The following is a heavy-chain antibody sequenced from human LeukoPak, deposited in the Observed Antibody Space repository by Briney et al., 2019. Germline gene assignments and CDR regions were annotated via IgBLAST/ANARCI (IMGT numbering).Heavy chain of an antibody. J-gene: IGHJ6*02. V-gene: IGHV4-59*07. CDR1: RGSTSSYY. Sequence: PSDTLSLTCTVSRGSTSSYYWSWIRQPPGKGLEWIGYIYYSGSTNYNPSLKSRVTISVDTPKNQFPLKRSSVTAADTAVYYCARWPPSMVRGVQSRHYGMDVWGQGTTVTVSS. CDR2: IYYSGST. CDR3: ARWPPSMVRGVQSRHYGMDV. D-gene: IGHD3-10*01.